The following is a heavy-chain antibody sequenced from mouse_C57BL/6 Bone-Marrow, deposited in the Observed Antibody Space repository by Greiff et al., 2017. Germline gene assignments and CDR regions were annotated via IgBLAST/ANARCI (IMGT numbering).Heavy chain of an antibody. CDR3: ARPPGNYFDY. J-gene: IGHJ2*01. CDR1: GYTFTSYW. CDR2: IYPGSGST. D-gene: IGHD4-1*01. Sequence: VQLQQPGAALVKPGASVKMSCKASGYTFTSYWITCVKQRPGQGLEWIGDIYPGSGSTNYNEKFKSKATLTVDTSSSTAYMQLSSLTSEDSAVYYCARPPGNYFDYWGQGTTLTVSS. V-gene: IGHV1-55*01.